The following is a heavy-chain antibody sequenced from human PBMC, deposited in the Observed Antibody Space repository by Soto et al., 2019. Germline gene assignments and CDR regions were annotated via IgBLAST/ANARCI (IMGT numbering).Heavy chain of an antibody. J-gene: IGHJ4*02. CDR1: GFTFSDYY. V-gene: IGHV3-11*01. Sequence: SLRLSCAASGFTFSDYYMSWIRQAPGKGLEWVSYISSSGSTIYYADSVKGRFTISRDNAKNSLYLQMNSLRAEDTAAYYCARDLRSSSYFDYWGQGTLVTVSS. D-gene: IGHD6-13*01. CDR3: ARDLRSSSYFDY. CDR2: ISSSGSTI.